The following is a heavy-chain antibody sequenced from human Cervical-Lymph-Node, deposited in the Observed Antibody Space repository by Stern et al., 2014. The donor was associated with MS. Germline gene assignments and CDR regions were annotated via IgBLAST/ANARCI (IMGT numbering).Heavy chain of an antibody. D-gene: IGHD3-3*01. CDR2: IYYTGGT. V-gene: IGHV4-31*03. J-gene: IGHJ6*02. CDR1: GVSIKRGGYY. Sequence: VQLXXXGPGQVKPSQTLSLTCTVSGVSIKRGGYYWSWVRQRPGTGLEGIGNIYYTGGTYYNPSPKSRLSISIDTSENQFSLKXSXXXAADTAIYFCAXDRSEFWNGGYYYYGMDVWGQGTTVTVSS. CDR3: AXDRSEFWNGGYYYYGMDV.